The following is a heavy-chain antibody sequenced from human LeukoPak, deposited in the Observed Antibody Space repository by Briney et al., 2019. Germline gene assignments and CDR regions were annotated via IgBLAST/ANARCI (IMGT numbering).Heavy chain of an antibody. D-gene: IGHD3-10*01. CDR3: ARSFRSSGSENFDY. J-gene: IGHJ4*02. Sequence: PGGSLRLSCAASGFTFSSYWMHWVRQAPGKGVVGVSRINSDGSSTSYADSVHGRFTISRDNANNTLYLQMNSLRAEDTAVYYCARSFRSSGSENFDYWGRGTLVTVSS. CDR2: INSDGSST. CDR1: GFTFSSYW. V-gene: IGHV3-74*01.